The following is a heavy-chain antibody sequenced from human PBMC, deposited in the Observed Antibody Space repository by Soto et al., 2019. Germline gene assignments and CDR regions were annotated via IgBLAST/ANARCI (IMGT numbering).Heavy chain of an antibody. D-gene: IGHD7-27*01. CDR2: IIPIFGTA. V-gene: IGHV1-69*01. CDR3: ARDPLWGFRRYYGMDV. J-gene: IGHJ6*02. CDR1: GGTFSSYA. Sequence: QVQLVQSGAEVKKPGASVKVSCKASGGTFSSYAISWVRQAPGQGLEWMGGIIPIFGTANYAQKFQGRVTITADESTSTAYMELSSLRSENTAVYYCARDPLWGFRRYYGMDVWGQGTTVTVSS.